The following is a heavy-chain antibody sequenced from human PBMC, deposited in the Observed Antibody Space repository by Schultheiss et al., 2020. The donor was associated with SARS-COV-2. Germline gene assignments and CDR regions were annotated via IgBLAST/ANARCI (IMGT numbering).Heavy chain of an antibody. CDR3: ARDRGYSYGYNY. J-gene: IGHJ4*02. Sequence: GGSLRLTCAASGFTFSNAWMSWIRQAPGKGLEWVSYISSSSSYTNYADSVKGRFTISRDNAKNSLYLQMNSLRAEDTAVYYCARDRGYSYGYNYWGQGTLVTVSS. D-gene: IGHD5-18*01. CDR1: GFTFSNAW. V-gene: IGHV3-11*06. CDR2: ISSSSSYT.